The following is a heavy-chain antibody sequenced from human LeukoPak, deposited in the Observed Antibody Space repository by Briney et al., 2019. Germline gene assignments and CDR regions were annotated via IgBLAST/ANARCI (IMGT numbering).Heavy chain of an antibody. CDR2: ISGSSGDI. CDR1: GFTFSKDK. J-gene: IGHJ4*02. D-gene: IGHD6-19*01. Sequence: PGGSLRLSCAASGFTFSKDKMSGVRQAPGKGGEWGSGISGSSGDIYYADSVKGGFTISRDNAKNSLYLQMDILRAEDTALYYCARDLRGGSGWSSPFNYWGQGTLVTVSS. CDR3: ARDLRGGSGWSSPFNY. V-gene: IGHV3-21*01.